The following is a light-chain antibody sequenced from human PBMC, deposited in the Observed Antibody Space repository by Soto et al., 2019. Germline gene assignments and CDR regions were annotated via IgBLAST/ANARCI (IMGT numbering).Light chain of an antibody. J-gene: IGLJ3*02. CDR1: SSDVGAYNY. Sequence: QSALTQPRSVSGSPGQSVTISCTGTSSDVGAYNYVSWYQQHPGKPPKLMICDVSKRPSGVPDRFSGSKPGNAASLTISGLQAEDEADYYCCSYAGSYTWVFGGGTKVTVL. V-gene: IGLV2-11*01. CDR2: DVS. CDR3: CSYAGSYTWV.